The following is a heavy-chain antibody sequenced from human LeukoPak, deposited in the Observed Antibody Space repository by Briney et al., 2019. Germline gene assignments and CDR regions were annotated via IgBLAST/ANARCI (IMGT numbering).Heavy chain of an antibody. V-gene: IGHV1-2*06. J-gene: IGHJ6*03. D-gene: IGHD2-8*01. CDR3: ARSAGHCNNGVCFTDYYIDV. Sequence: ASVKVSCKASGYTFTDSYIHWVRRAPGQGLEWMGRINPNSGDPNYPQDFQGRVTMTRDTSISTAYMEMSSLTSDDTAVYYCARSAGHCNNGVCFTDYYIDVWGKGTTVTVSS. CDR2: INPNSGDP. CDR1: GYTFTDSY.